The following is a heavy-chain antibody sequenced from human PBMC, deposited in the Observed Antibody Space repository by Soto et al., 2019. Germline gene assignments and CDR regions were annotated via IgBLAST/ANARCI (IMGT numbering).Heavy chain of an antibody. CDR1: ADTFSSYA. CDR2: IIPFFNTP. J-gene: IGHJ4*02. CDR3: AAESAYGGNPLAFLY. V-gene: IGHV1-69*01. D-gene: IGHD2-21*01. Sequence: VQLVQAGGEVKRPGSSVRVSCKASADTFSSYAISWVRQAPGQGLDWMGGIIPFFNTPNYAQKFQGRVTITADESTSTAYMDLSSLRSEDTAMYYCAAESAYGGNPLAFLYWGQGIPVTVSS.